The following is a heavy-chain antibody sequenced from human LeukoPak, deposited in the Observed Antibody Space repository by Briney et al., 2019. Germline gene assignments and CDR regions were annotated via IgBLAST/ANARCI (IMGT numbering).Heavy chain of an antibody. CDR1: GGSISSGGYS. J-gene: IGHJ4*02. CDR2: IYHSGST. D-gene: IGHD1-1*01. Sequence: SETLSLTCAVSGGSISSGGYSWSWIRQPPGKGLEWIGYIYHSGSTYYNPSLKSRVTISVDRSKNQFSLKLSSVTAADTAVYYCARGYKGWNDGCYFDYWGQGTLVTVSS. CDR3: ARGYKGWNDGCYFDY. V-gene: IGHV4-30-2*01.